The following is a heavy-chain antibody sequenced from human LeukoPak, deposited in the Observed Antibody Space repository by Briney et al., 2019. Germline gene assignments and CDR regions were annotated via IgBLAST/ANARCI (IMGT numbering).Heavy chain of an antibody. CDR3: AREKSLRLTY. Sequence: SGGSLRLSCATFGFTFRHYPMHWVRQAPGKGLEWLAAISFDGKIEHYEESVRGRFNISRDNSANILFLHLNGLTPEDTALYYCAREKSLRLTYWGQGQLVAVSS. CDR2: ISFDGKIE. CDR1: GFTFRHYP. V-gene: IGHV3-30*04. J-gene: IGHJ4*02.